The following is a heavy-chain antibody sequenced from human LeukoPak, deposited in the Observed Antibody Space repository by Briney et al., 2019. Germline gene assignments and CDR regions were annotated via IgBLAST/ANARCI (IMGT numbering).Heavy chain of an antibody. V-gene: IGHV4-59*01. J-gene: IGHJ4*02. D-gene: IGHD3-22*01. CDR2: IYYSGST. CDR3: ARHSSGYYYVGYFDY. CDR1: GGSISSYY. Sequence: SETLSLTCTVSGGSISSYYWSWIRQPPGKGLEWIGYIYYSGSTNYNPSLKSRVTISVDTSKNQFSLKLSSVTAADTAVYYCARHSSGYYYVGYFDYWGQGTLVTVSS.